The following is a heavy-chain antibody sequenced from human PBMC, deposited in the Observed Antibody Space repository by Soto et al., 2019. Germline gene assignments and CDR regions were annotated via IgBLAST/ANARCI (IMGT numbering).Heavy chain of an antibody. CDR2: IYYSGST. D-gene: IGHD3-10*01. CDR1: GGSISSSSYY. V-gene: IGHV4-39*01. J-gene: IGHJ5*02. Sequence: QLQLQESGPGLVKPSETLSLTCTVSGGSISSSSYYWGWIRQPPGKGLEWIGSIYYSGSTYYNPSLKSRVTISVDTSKNQFSLKLSSVTAADTAVYYCARRPITMVRGVIIYWFDPWGQGTLVTVSS. CDR3: ARRPITMVRGVIIYWFDP.